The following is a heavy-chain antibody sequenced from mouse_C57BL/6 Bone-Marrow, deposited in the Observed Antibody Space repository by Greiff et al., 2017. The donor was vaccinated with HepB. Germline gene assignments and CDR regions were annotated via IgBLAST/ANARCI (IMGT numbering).Heavy chain of an antibody. CDR3: ARYYGYWYFDV. Sequence: EVKLMESEGGLVQPGSSMKLSCTASGFTFSDYYMAWVRQVPEKGLEWVANINYDGSSTYYLDSLKSRFIISRDNAKNILYLQMSSLKSEDTATYYCARYYGYWYFDVWGTGTTVTVSS. V-gene: IGHV5-16*01. CDR2: INYDGSST. D-gene: IGHD1-1*01. CDR1: GFTFSDYY. J-gene: IGHJ1*03.